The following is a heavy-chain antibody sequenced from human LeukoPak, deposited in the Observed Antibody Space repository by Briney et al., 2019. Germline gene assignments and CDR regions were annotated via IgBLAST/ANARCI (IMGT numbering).Heavy chain of an antibody. CDR1: GGSISSYY. V-gene: IGHV4-4*07. J-gene: IGHJ4*02. CDR3: ARDRYYYDSSARYFDY. CDR2: FHTSGST. D-gene: IGHD3-22*01. Sequence: SETLSLTGTGSGGSISSYYWSWIRQPAGKGLEWIGRFHTSGSTNYSPSLKSRVTMSGDTSKNQFSLKLSSVTAADTAVYYCARDRYYYDSSARYFDYWGQGTLVTVSA.